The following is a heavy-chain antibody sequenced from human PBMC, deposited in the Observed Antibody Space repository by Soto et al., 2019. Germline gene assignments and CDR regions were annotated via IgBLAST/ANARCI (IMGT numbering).Heavy chain of an antibody. D-gene: IGHD2-2*01. CDR2: ISYDGTIT. V-gene: IGHV3-30-3*01. CDR3: ATTRVGPCSRSICFRGIFDGMDV. CDR1: GCTISNYV. J-gene: IGHJ6*02. Sequence: PGGSLRLSCEASGCTISNYVMHWVREAPGKGLEWVAVISYDGTITYYADSVKGRFTISRDNSKNTLYLQMNSLRTEDTAVYYCATTRVGPCSRSICFRGIFDGMDVWGQGTTVTVYS.